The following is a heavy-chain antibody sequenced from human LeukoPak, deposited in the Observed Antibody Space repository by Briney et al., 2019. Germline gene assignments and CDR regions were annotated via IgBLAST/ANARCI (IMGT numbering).Heavy chain of an antibody. CDR1: GGSISSSSYY. V-gene: IGHV4-61*01. J-gene: IGHJ4*02. CDR3: ARGRTFDN. Sequence: SETLSLTCTVSGGSISSSSYYWSWIRQPPGKGLEWIGNIYDRGSTKYNPSLKSRVTISVDTSKNQFSLRLSSVTAADTAVYYCARGRTFDNWGQGTLVTVSS. CDR2: IYDRGST.